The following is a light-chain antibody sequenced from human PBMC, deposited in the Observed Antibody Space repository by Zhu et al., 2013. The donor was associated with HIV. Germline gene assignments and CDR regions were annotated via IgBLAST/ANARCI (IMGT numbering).Light chain of an antibody. CDR2: GAS. V-gene: IGKV3-15*01. Sequence: PGERATLSCRASQSVSNSYLAWYQQKPGQAPRLLIYGASTRATGIPARFSGSGSGTEFTLTISSLQSEDFAVYYCQQYNNWPPLTFGGGTKVEIK. CDR1: QSVSNSY. J-gene: IGKJ4*01. CDR3: QQYNNWPPLT.